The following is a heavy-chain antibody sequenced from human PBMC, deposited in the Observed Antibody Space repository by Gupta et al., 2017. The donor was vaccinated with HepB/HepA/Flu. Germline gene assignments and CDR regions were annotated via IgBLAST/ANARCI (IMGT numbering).Heavy chain of an antibody. CDR3: SRDTGGPYDD. V-gene: IGHV3-74*01. CDR1: GFTVSRYW. Sequence: EVQLAESGGGLVQPGGSLRLSCAASGFTVSRYWMHWVRQAPGKGLVWVYRMNQHGSVRNYADSVKGRFTISRDNTKNALYLKMKRRRAEDTDIYFCSRDTGGPYDDGGQGTLVTVSS. CDR2: MNQHGSVR. J-gene: IGHJ4*02. D-gene: IGHD2-8*02.